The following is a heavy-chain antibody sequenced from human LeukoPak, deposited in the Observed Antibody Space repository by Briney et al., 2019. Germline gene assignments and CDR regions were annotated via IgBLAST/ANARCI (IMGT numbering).Heavy chain of an antibody. V-gene: IGHV3-30*04. CDR3: ARIVGHTRSEF. CDR2: VSFDGRNK. CDR1: GFSLSSYA. Sequence: GKSLRLSCAASGFSLSSYAMHWVRQAPGKGLEWVSFVSFDGRNKNYADSVRGRFTNSRDDSKNTLYLQMSSLRNEDTAVYFCARIVGHTRSEFWGQGTLVTVSS. D-gene: IGHD1-26*01. J-gene: IGHJ4*02.